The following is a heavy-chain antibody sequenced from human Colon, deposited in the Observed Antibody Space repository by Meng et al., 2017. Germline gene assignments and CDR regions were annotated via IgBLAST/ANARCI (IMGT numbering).Heavy chain of an antibody. J-gene: IGHJ5*02. D-gene: IGHD3/OR15-3a*01. CDR3: ARDFGLGLRGRLNWFDP. CDR2: INPPTGGA. Sequence: ASVKVSCKASGYTFSDYYIHWVRQAPGHGPEWMGWINPPTGGAHYAQNFQGRVTLTRDTSINTAYMELSSLRSDDTAVYYCARDFGLGLRGRLNWFDPWGQGTLVTVSS. CDR1: GYTFSDYY. V-gene: IGHV1-2*02.